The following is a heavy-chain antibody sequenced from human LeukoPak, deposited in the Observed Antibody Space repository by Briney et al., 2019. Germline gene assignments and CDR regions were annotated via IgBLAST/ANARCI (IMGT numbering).Heavy chain of an antibody. J-gene: IGHJ6*02. CDR1: GFTFSSYW. CDR3: ARLSCSSTSCYYYYYGMDV. D-gene: IGHD2-2*01. CDR2: IKNDGSIT. Sequence: GGSLRLSCAASGFTFSSYWMHWVRQAPGKGLVWVSHIKNDGSITSYAESVKGRFTISRDNAKNTLSLQMNSLRAEDTAVYYCARLSCSSTSCYYYYYGMDVWGQGTTVTASS. V-gene: IGHV3-74*01.